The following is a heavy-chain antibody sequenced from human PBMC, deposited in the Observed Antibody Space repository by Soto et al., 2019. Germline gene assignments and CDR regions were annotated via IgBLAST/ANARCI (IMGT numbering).Heavy chain of an antibody. D-gene: IGHD1-7*01. J-gene: IGHJ3*01. Sequence: WGPRRLSCAASGFTFHKYAMSWVRQGPGKGLDWVSGISASGGRTYYAEPAKARFTVSRESSKNTLSAQMQSLRVEDPAVYYCATDTNGHYVGGFEVWGAGKLVTVS. CDR2: ISASGGRT. CDR1: GFTFHKYA. V-gene: IGHV3-23*01. CDR3: ATDTNGHYVGGFEV.